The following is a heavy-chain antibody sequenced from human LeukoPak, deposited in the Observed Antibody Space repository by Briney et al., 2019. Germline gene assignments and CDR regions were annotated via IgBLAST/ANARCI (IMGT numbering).Heavy chain of an antibody. CDR2: IIPIFGTA. D-gene: IGHD2-2*01. CDR3: ASHCSSTSCYADYYYMDV. V-gene: IGHV1-69*13. J-gene: IGHJ6*03. Sequence: SVKVSCKASGGTFSSYAISWVRQAPGQGLEWMGRIIPIFGTANYAQKFQGRVTITADESTSTAYMELSSLRSEDTAVYYCASHCSSTSCYADYYYMDVWGKGTTVTVSS. CDR1: GGTFSSYA.